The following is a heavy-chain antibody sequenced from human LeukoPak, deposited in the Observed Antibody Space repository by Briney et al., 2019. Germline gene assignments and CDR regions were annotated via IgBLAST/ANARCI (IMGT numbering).Heavy chain of an antibody. Sequence: GGSLRLSCAASGFTFSSYSMNWVRQAPGKGLEWVSYISSSSSTIYYADSVKGRFTISRDNAKNSLYLQTNSLRAEDTAVYYCARDLDHYYDSSGYEDYWGQGTLVTVSS. CDR3: ARDLDHYYDSSGYEDY. J-gene: IGHJ4*02. D-gene: IGHD3-22*01. V-gene: IGHV3-48*01. CDR1: GFTFSSYS. CDR2: ISSSSSTI.